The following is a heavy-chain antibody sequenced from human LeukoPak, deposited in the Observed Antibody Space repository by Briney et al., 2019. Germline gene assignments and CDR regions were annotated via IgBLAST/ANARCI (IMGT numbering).Heavy chain of an antibody. V-gene: IGHV4-39*01. D-gene: IGHD3-9*01. CDR3: ARVFVGDAGYFRYFDF. Sequence: SETLSLTCTVSGGSISGDSYYWGWIRQPPGKGLQWIVSIYYSGTTFYNPSLKSRVTISVDTPKNLFSLRLSSVPAADTAVYYCARVFVGDAGYFRYFDFWGQGTLVTVSS. CDR2: IYYSGTT. J-gene: IGHJ4*02. CDR1: GGSISGDSYY.